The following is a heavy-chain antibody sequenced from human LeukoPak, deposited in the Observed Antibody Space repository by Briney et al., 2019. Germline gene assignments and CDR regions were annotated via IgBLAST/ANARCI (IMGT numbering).Heavy chain of an antibody. V-gene: IGHV4-61*02. CDR1: GGSISSGSYC. J-gene: IGHJ4*02. CDR3: ARGVVTPPWALFDY. D-gene: IGHD4-23*01. Sequence: SETLSLTCTVSGGSISSGSYCWSWIRQPAGKGLEWIGRIYTSGSTDYNPSLKSRVTISVDTSKNQFSLKLSSVTAADTAVYYCARGVVTPPWALFDYWGQGTLVTVSS. CDR2: IYTSGST.